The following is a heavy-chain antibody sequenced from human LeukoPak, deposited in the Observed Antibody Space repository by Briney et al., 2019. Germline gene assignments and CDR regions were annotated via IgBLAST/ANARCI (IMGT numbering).Heavy chain of an antibody. Sequence: SETLSLTCTVSGGSIRTDGYYWSWIRQHPGKGLEWIGYIYYSGSTYYNPSLKSRVTISVDTSKNQFSLKLSSVTAADTAVYYCSRNSWNAQDWGQGTLVTVSS. CDR3: SRNSWNAQD. D-gene: IGHD1-1*01. CDR1: GGSIRTDGYY. V-gene: IGHV4-31*03. CDR2: IYYSGST. J-gene: IGHJ4*02.